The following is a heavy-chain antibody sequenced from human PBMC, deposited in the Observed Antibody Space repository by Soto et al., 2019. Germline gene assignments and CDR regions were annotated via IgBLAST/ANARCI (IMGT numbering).Heavy chain of an antibody. V-gene: IGHV1-18*01. J-gene: IGHJ4*02. CDR2: ISSYNGNT. CDR3: ARVRYFDY. CDR1: AYTFTSYG. Sequence: ASGNVTGKTSAYTFTSYGIIWVRQAPGQGLEWMGWISSYNGNTNYAQKLQGRVTMTTDTSTSTAYMELRSLRSHDPAVYYWARVRYFDYWGQGTLLTASS.